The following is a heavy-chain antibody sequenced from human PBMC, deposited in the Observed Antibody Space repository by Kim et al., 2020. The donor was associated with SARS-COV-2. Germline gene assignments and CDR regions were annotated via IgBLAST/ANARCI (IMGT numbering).Heavy chain of an antibody. CDR3: ARDNEGYGDYAL. D-gene: IGHD4-17*01. J-gene: IGHJ2*01. Sequence: YYNPSLKSRVTISVDTSKNQFSLKLSSVTAADTAVYYCARDNEGYGDYALWGRGTLVTVSS. V-gene: IGHV4-31*02.